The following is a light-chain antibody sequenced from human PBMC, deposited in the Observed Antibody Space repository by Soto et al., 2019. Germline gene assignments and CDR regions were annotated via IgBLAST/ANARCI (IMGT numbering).Light chain of an antibody. J-gene: IGKJ2*01. V-gene: IGKV3-11*01. CDR2: DAS. CDR1: QSVSSY. Sequence: EIVLTQSPATLSFSPGERATLSCGASQSVSSYLAWYQQKPGQAPRLLIYDASNRATGIPARFSGSGSGTDFTLTISSLEPEDFAVYNCQQRSNWPPKYTFGQGTKLEIK. CDR3: QQRSNWPPKYT.